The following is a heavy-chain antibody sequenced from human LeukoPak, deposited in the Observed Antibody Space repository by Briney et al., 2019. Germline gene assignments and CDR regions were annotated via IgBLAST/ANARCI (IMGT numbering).Heavy chain of an antibody. J-gene: IGHJ4*02. V-gene: IGHV3-74*01. Sequence: PGGSLRLSCAASRFTFSNYWMHWVRQAPGEGLVWVSRINSDGSSISYADSVKGRFTISRDNAKNTLYLLMNSLRAEDTAVYYCARRAAALGAFDYWGQGTLVTVSS. D-gene: IGHD6-13*01. CDR2: INSDGSSI. CDR3: ARRAAALGAFDY. CDR1: RFTFSNYW.